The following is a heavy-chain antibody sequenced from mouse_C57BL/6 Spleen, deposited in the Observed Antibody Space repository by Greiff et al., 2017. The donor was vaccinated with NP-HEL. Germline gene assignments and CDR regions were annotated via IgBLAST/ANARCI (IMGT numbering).Heavy chain of an antibody. J-gene: IGHJ1*03. CDR3: ARPIYYDYDGWYFDV. Sequence: EVQLVESGGDLVKPGGSLKLSCAASGFTFSSYGMSWVRQTPDKRLEWVATISSGGSYTYYPDSVKGRFTISRDNAKNTLYLQMSSLKSEDTAMYYCARPIYYDYDGWYFDVWGTGTTVTVSS. CDR2: ISSGGSYT. V-gene: IGHV5-6*01. CDR1: GFTFSSYG. D-gene: IGHD2-4*01.